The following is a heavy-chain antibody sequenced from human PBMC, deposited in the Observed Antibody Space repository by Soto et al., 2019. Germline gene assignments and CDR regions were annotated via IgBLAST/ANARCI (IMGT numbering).Heavy chain of an antibody. CDR3: ARHTPDYGGYYYYGMDV. V-gene: IGHV4-39*01. Sequence: SESRSLTCTVSGGSISNSSYYCGWIRQPPGKGLEWIGSIYYSGSTYYNPSLKSRVTTSVDTSKNQFSLKLSSVTAADTAVYYCARHTPDYGGYYYYGMDVWGQGTTGTVAS. CDR1: GGSISNSSYY. CDR2: IYYSGST. J-gene: IGHJ6*02. D-gene: IGHD4-17*01.